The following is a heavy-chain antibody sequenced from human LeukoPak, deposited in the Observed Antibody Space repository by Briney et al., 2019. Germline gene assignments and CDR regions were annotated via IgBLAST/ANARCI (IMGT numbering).Heavy chain of an antibody. CDR2: IRYDGSNQ. CDR3: VRLTAAGRRTDFDC. J-gene: IGHJ4*02. V-gene: IGHV3-30*02. CDR1: GFTFSNYG. Sequence: GGSLRLSCPASGFTFSNYGMHWVRQAPGKGLEWVAFIRYDGSNQYYADSVRGRFTISRDNSKNTLYLQMNSLRTEDTAVYYCVRLTAAGRRTDFDCWGQGTLVTVSS. D-gene: IGHD6-13*01.